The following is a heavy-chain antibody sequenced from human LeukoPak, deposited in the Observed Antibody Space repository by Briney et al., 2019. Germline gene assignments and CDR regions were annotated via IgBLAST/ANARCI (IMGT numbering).Heavy chain of an antibody. J-gene: IGHJ4*02. V-gene: IGHV4-4*02. D-gene: IGHD1-14*01. CDR3: AREILGGFNPGAY. CDR1: LDSPTRNF. Sequence: PSETLSLTCTVSLDSPTRNFWSWVRQPPGKGVAWIGEIHRSGSPNYNPSLQSRVTISIDRSRNQIALELSSVTAADTGVYYCAREILGGFNPGAYWGQGTLVTVST. CDR2: IHRSGSP.